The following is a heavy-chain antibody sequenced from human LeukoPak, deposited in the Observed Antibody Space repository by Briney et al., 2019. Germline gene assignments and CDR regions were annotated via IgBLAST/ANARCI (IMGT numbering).Heavy chain of an antibody. CDR1: GFTFSNAW. CDR2: IKSKTDGGTT. CDR3: AKPLGVFGVGYSGFDI. J-gene: IGHJ3*02. Sequence: SGGSLRLSCAASGFTFSNAWMSWVRQAPGKGLEWVGRIKSKTDGGTTDYAAPVKGRFTISRDDSKNTLYLQMNSLKTEDTAVYYCAKPLGVFGVGYSGFDIWGQGTLVTVSS. V-gene: IGHV3-15*01. D-gene: IGHD3-3*01.